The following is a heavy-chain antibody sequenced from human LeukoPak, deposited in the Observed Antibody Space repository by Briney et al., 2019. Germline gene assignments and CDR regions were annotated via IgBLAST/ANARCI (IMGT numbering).Heavy chain of an antibody. Sequence: PGGSLRLCCAASGFSFSVFWMSWVRQAPGKGLEWVANINQDGSEKNYVDSVKGRFTISRDGAKNSLYLQMNSLRAEDAAVYYCAREQCSGNSCYYYWGQGTLVTVSS. V-gene: IGHV3-7*01. CDR3: AREQCSGNSCYYY. CDR1: GFSFSVFW. J-gene: IGHJ4*02. CDR2: INQDGSEK. D-gene: IGHD2-15*01.